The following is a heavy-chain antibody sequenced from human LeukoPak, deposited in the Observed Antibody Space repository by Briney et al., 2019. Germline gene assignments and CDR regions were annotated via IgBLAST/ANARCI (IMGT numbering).Heavy chain of an antibody. Sequence: SGTLSLTCTVSGGSISSGGYYWSWIRQHPGKGLEWIGYIYYSGSTYYNPSLKSRVTISVDTSKNQFSLKLSSVTAADTAVYYCARDSVGYFDYWGQGTLVTVSS. CDR1: GGSISSGGYY. CDR2: IYYSGST. J-gene: IGHJ4*02. CDR3: ARDSVGYFDY. D-gene: IGHD1-26*01. V-gene: IGHV4-31*03.